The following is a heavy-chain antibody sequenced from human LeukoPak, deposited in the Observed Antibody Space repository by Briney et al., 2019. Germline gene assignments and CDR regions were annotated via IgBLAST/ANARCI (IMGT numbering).Heavy chain of an antibody. Sequence: GASVEVSCKVSGYTLTKLSIHWVRQAPGQGLEWMGGSAPEDGETIYVQKFQGRISMTEDTSTDTAYMELSNLRSEDTAVYYCAREKGGGDMITFGGVIVWGQGTLVTVSS. CDR1: GYTLTKLS. D-gene: IGHD3-16*02. CDR3: AREKGGGDMITFGGVIV. V-gene: IGHV1-24*01. J-gene: IGHJ4*02. CDR2: SAPEDGET.